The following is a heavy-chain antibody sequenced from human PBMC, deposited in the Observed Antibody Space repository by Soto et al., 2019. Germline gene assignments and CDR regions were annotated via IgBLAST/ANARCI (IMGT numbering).Heavy chain of an antibody. J-gene: IGHJ4*02. CDR3: ARANWYSEY. Sequence: QVHLQESGPGLVKPSETLSRTSSVSGGSINNHYWSWIRQPPGKGLEWIGYVYYTGSTNYNPSLNSRVTMSVDTSKIQFSLNLTSLTAADAAIYYCARANWYSEYWGQGTLVTVSS. D-gene: IGHD7-27*01. CDR2: VYYTGST. V-gene: IGHV4-59*11. CDR1: GGSINNHY.